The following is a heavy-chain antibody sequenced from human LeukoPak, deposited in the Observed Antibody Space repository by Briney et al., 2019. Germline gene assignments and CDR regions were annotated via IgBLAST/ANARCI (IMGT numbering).Heavy chain of an antibody. CDR2: IYYSKNT. Sequence: SETLSLTCTVSGGSISSSSYYWGWIRQPPGKGLEWIGSIYYSKNTYYNPSLKSRVTISADTSKNQFSLTLGSVSATDTAVYYCVSPRGFSYGYFDYWGQGTLVTVSS. D-gene: IGHD5-18*01. J-gene: IGHJ4*02. V-gene: IGHV4-39*01. CDR1: GGSISSSSYY. CDR3: VSPRGFSYGYFDY.